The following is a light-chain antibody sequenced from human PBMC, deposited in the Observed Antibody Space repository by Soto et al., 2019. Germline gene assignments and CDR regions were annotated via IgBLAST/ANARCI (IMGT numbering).Light chain of an antibody. CDR3: CSYAGSYVV. V-gene: IGLV2-11*01. CDR1: SSDVGGYNY. CDR2: DVS. Sequence: QSALTQPRSVSGSPGQSVTISCTGTSSDVGGYNYVSWYQQHPGKAPKLTFYDVSTRPLGVPDRFSGSKSVNTASLTVSGLHAYDEADYYCCSYAGSYVVVGGGTKVTAL. J-gene: IGLJ2*01.